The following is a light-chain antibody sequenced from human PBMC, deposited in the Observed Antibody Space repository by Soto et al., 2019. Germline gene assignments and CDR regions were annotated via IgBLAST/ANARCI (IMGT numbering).Light chain of an antibody. CDR2: DVS. V-gene: IGLV2-14*03. Sequence: QSALTQPASVSGSPGQSITISCTGISSNVGGYNYVSWYQHHPGKAPKIIIYDVSNRPSGVSIRFSGSKSDNTASLTISGLQPEDEADYHCSSYTTSNTRQIVFGTGTKVTVL. CDR1: SSNVGGYNY. CDR3: SSYTTSNTRQIV. J-gene: IGLJ1*01.